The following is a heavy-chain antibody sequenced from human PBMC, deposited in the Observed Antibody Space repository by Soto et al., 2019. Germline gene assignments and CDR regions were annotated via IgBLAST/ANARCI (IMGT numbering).Heavy chain of an antibody. CDR1: AFTASTKY. Sequence: RRARRLSSRASAFTASTKYLSLGRLAPEKRLEWVSVIYSGGSTYYADSVKDRFTISRDNSKNTLYLQMNSLRAEDTAVYYCARDLAREGVGDVWGQGTTVTVP. CDR3: ARDLAREGVGDV. CDR2: IYSGGST. J-gene: IGHJ6*02. D-gene: IGHD3-3*01. V-gene: IGHV3-66*01.